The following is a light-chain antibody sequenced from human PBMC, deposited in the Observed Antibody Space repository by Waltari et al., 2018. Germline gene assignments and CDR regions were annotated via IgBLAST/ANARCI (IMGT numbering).Light chain of an antibody. V-gene: IGLV1-40*01. Sequence: QSVLTQPPSGPGARGQRATISDPGGSSDIVTGYDVHWYQQLPGAAPKLLIYAYSNRPSGVPDRFYGSKSGTSASLAITGLQAEDEADYYCQSYDSSLSAVFGGGTKLTVL. CDR1: SSDIVTGYD. CDR3: QSYDSSLSAV. CDR2: AYS. J-gene: IGLJ3*02.